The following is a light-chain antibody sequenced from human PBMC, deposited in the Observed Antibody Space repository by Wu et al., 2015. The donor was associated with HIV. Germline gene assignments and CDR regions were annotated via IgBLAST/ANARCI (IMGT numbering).Light chain of an antibody. V-gene: IGKV3-15*01. CDR2: GPS. J-gene: IGKJ4*01. CDR3: QQYNYWPS. CDR1: QSVNKQ. Sequence: GDXGTXSXRASQSVNKQDTPRYHAETWPRLPRLLVYGPSTRATGVPARFTGSGSGTDFTLTITSLQSEDFAVYFCQQYNYWPSFGGGTKVEL.